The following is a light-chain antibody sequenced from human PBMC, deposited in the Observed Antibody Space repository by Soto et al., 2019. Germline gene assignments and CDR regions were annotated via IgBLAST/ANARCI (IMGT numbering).Light chain of an antibody. CDR3: QLYNNWPRT. J-gene: IGKJ1*01. V-gene: IGKV3-15*01. CDR2: GTS. CDR1: QSVNSN. Sequence: MTLSPATLSLSQGERATLSCRASQSVNSNLAWYQQKAGQAPRLLIYGTSTRATGIPARFSGSGSGTDFTLTISSLQFEDFAVYYCQLYNNWPRTFGQGTKVDTK.